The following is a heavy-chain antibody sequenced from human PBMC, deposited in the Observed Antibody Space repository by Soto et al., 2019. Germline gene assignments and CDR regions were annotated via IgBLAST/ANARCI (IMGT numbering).Heavy chain of an antibody. CDR1: GGTFSSYA. Sequence: VASVKVSCKASGGTFSSYAISWVRQAPGQGLEWMGGIIPIFGTANYAQKFQGRVTITADKSTSTAYMELSSLRSEDTAVYYCAREIAAAGTSPYSQHWGQGTLVTVSS. V-gene: IGHV1-69*06. CDR2: IIPIFGTA. J-gene: IGHJ1*01. D-gene: IGHD6-13*01. CDR3: AREIAAAGTSPYSQH.